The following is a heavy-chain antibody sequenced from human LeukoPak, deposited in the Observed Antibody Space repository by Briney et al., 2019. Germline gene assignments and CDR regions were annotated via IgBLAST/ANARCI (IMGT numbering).Heavy chain of an antibody. J-gene: IGHJ5*02. CDR3: ARDPVARPGWFDP. V-gene: IGHV1-46*01. CDR1: GYTFTSYY. CDR2: INPSGGSA. Sequence: GASVKVSCKASGYTFTSYYMHWVRQAPGQGLEWMGIINPSGGSASYAQKFQGRVTMTRDTSTSTVYMELSSLRSEDTAVYYCARDPVARPGWFDPWGQGTLVTVSS.